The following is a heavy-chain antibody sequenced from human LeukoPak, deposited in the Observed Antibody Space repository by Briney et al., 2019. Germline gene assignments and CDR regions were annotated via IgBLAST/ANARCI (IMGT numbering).Heavy chain of an antibody. J-gene: IGHJ4*02. V-gene: IGHV3-48*03. Sequence: GGSLRLSCVASGFTFSSYAMHWVRQAPGKGLEWVSYITSSGNTIQYADSVKGRFTISRDNAKNSLYLQMNSLRAEDTALYYCARETTGPDYWGQGTLVTVSS. CDR2: ITSSGNTI. CDR1: GFTFSSYA. CDR3: ARETTGPDY. D-gene: IGHD4-17*01.